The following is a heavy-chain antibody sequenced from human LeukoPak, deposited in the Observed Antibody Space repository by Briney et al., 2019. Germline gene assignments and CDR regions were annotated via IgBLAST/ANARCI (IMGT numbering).Heavy chain of an antibody. J-gene: IGHJ4*02. CDR1: GFTFRSYA. CDR2: ISGNGRNT. CDR3: ARDSPRPPTYYYDSSDF. V-gene: IGHV3-23*01. Sequence: GGSLRLSCAASGFTFRSYAMSWVRQAPGKGLGWVSAISGNGRNTYYADSVKGRFTISRDNSKNTLCLQMNSLRVEDTAVYYCARDSPRPPTYYYDSSDFWGQGTLVTVSS. D-gene: IGHD3-22*01.